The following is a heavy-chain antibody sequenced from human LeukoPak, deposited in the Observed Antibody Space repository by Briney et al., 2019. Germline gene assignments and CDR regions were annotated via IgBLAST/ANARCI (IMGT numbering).Heavy chain of an antibody. CDR1: GRSISSYY. CDR2: IYTSGST. CDR3: ARDTRGGLDY. Sequence: SETLSLMCTVPGRSISSYYWSWIRQPAGKGPEWIALIYTSGSTNYKPSLKSRVTMSVDTSTNQFSLKLSSVAAADTAVYYCARDTRGGLDYWGQGTLVTVSS. D-gene: IGHD3-10*01. V-gene: IGHV4-4*07. J-gene: IGHJ4*02.